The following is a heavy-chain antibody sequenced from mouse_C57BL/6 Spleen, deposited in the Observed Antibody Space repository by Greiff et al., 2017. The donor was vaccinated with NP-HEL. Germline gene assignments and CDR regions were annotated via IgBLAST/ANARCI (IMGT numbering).Heavy chain of an antibody. Sequence: VQLQQSGAELVRPGASVKLSCTASGFNIKDYYMHWVKQRPEQGLEWIGRIDPEDGDTEYAPKFQGKATMTADTSSNTAYLQLGSLTSEDTAVYYCTLYDYDRGYFDVWGTGTTVTVSS. J-gene: IGHJ1*03. CDR1: GFNIKDYY. CDR2: IDPEDGDT. CDR3: TLYDYDRGYFDV. D-gene: IGHD2-4*01. V-gene: IGHV14-1*01.